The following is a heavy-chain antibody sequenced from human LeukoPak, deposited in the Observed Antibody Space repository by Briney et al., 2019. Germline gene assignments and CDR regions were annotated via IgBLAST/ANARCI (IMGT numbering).Heavy chain of an antibody. J-gene: IGHJ6*02. Sequence: ASVKVSCKASGYTFTSYDINWVRQATGQGLEWMGWMNPNSGNAGYAQKFQGRVTMTRNTSISTAYMELSSLRSEDTAVYYCARGQGSGWFYYYGMDVWGQGTTVTVSS. CDR1: GYTFTSYD. CDR2: MNPNSGNA. D-gene: IGHD6-19*01. CDR3: ARGQGSGWFYYYGMDV. V-gene: IGHV1-8*01.